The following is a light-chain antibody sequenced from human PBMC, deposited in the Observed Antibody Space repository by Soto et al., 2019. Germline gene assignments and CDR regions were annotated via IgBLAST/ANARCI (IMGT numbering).Light chain of an antibody. V-gene: IGKV3-15*01. J-gene: IGKJ4*01. CDR3: HQYNSWPLT. Sequence: EILMTQSPATLSVSPGERATLSCRASQIISHNLSWYQQNPGLAPRLFIYDASTRATGIPARFSGSGSGTKFTLSISSLQYEDFAVYYCHQYNSWPLTFGGGTRVEIK. CDR2: DAS. CDR1: QIISHN.